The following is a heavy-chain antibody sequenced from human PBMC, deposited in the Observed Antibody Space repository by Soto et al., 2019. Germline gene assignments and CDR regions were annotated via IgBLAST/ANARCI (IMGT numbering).Heavy chain of an antibody. CDR3: ARDPGYSSGWYEKDYFDY. J-gene: IGHJ4*02. Sequence: PGGSLRLSCAASGFTFSSYGMHWVRQAPGKGLEWVAVIWYDGSNKYYADSVKGRFTISRDNSKNTLYLQMNSLRAEDTAVYYCARDPGYSSGWYEKDYFDYWGQGTLVTVS. D-gene: IGHD6-19*01. CDR1: GFTFSSYG. V-gene: IGHV3-33*01. CDR2: IWYDGSNK.